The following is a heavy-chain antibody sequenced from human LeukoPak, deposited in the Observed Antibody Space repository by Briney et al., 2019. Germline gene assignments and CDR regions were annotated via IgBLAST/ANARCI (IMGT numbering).Heavy chain of an antibody. CDR3: AREPYLARG. V-gene: IGHV3-7*01. CDR1: GSTFSSYW. Sequence: GGSLRLSCAASGSTFSSYWMSWVRQAPGKGLEWVANIKQDGSEKYYVDSVKGRFTISRDNAKNSLYLQMNSLRAEDTAVYYCAREPYLARGWGQGTLVTVSS. D-gene: IGHD3-10*01. J-gene: IGHJ4*02. CDR2: IKQDGSEK.